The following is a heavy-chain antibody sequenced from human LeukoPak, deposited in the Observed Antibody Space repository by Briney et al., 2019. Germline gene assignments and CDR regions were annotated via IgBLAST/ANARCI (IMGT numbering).Heavy chain of an antibody. D-gene: IGHD5-12*01. V-gene: IGHV5-51*01. CDR2: IYPGESNI. Sequence: GESLKISCKGSGYSFTNYWIGWVRQMPGKGLEWMGFIYPGESNIRYSPSFHGHVTTSADRSITTAYLQWSSLKASDTAMYYCARHVTTVATSWFDPWGQGTLVTVSS. J-gene: IGHJ5*02. CDR3: ARHVTTVATSWFDP. CDR1: GYSFTNYW.